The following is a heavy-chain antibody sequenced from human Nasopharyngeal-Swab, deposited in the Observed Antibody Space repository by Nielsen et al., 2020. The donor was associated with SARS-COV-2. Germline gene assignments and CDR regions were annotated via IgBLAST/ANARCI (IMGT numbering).Heavy chain of an antibody. CDR1: GFTFSSYW. V-gene: IGHV3-30*03. CDR2: ISYDGSNK. CDR3: ARGGMVGATTYGWFDP. D-gene: IGHD1-26*01. Sequence: GESLKISCSASGFTFSSYWMHWVRQAPGKGLECVAVISYDGSNKYHADSVRGRFTISRDDSENTLYLQMNSLRPEDTAVYYCARGGMVGATTYGWFDPWGQGTLVTVSS. J-gene: IGHJ5*02.